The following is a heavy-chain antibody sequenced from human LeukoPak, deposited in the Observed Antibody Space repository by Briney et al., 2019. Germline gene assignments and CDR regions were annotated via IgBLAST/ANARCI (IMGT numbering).Heavy chain of an antibody. D-gene: IGHD3-22*01. J-gene: IGHJ4*02. V-gene: IGHV1-46*01. CDR1: GYTFTIYY. Sequence: ASVNVSCTSSGYTFTIYYMHWVRQAPGQGLEWMGMINPSGGSTSYSQKFQGRVTMTRDTSTSTVYMELSSLRSEDTAVYDCARGTYYYDSSGYYYGYYFDYWGQGTLVTVSS. CDR3: ARGTYYYDSSGYYYGYYFDY. CDR2: INPSGGST.